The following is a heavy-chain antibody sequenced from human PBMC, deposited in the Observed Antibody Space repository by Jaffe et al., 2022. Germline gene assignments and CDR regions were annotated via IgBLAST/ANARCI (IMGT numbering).Heavy chain of an antibody. J-gene: IGHJ3*02. Sequence: EVQLVESGGGLIQPGGSLRLSCAASGFTFRSYAMNWVRQAPGKGLEWLSYFNDVSGQIYYADSVKGRFTVSSDKAKNSLYLQMNSLRVEDTALYYCARDFRYAFDIWGQGTMLTVSS. CDR1: GFTFRSYA. CDR2: FNDVSGQI. CDR3: ARDFRYAFDI. V-gene: IGHV3-48*01.